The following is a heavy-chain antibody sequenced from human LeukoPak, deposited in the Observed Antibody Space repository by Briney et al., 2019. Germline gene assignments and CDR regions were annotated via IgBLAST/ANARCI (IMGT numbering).Heavy chain of an antibody. CDR3: TTEHPSYYYDSSGYHTGMYFQH. CDR2: IKSKTDGGTT. D-gene: IGHD3-22*01. CDR1: GFTFSYAW. V-gene: IGHV3-15*01. J-gene: IGHJ1*01. Sequence: GGSLRLSCAASGFTFSYAWMSWVRQAPGKGLEWVGRIKSKTDGGTTDYAAPVKGRFTISRDDSKNTLYLQMNSLKTEDTAVYYCTTEHPSYYYDSSGYHTGMYFQHWGQGTLVTVSS.